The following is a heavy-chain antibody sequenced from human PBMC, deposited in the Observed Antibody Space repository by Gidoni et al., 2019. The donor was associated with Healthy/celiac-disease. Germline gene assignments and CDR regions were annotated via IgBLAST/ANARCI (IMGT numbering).Heavy chain of an antibody. CDR3: ASRGIDSSGYYDFDY. D-gene: IGHD3-22*01. J-gene: IGHJ4*02. V-gene: IGHV3-53*01. CDR2: IYSGGST. Sequence: EVQLVESGGGLIQPGGSLRLSCAASGFTVSSNYMSWVRQAPGKGLEWVSVIYSGGSTYYADSVKGRFTISRDNSKNTLYLQMNSLRAEDTAVYYCASRGIDSSGYYDFDYWGQGTLVTVSS. CDR1: GFTVSSNY.